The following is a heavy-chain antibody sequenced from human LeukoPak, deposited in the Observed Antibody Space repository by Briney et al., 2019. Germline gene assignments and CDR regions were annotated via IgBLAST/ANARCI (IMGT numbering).Heavy chain of an antibody. D-gene: IGHD2-15*01. CDR3: ARVGGPYCSGGSCSDY. CDR1: GGCISSGGYS. V-gene: IGHV4-30-2*01. CDR2: IYHSGST. Sequence: SQTLSLTCAVSGGCISSGGYSWSWIRQPPGKGMERIGYIYHSGSTYYNPSLKSRVTISVDTSKNQFSLKLSSVTAADTAVYYCARVGGPYCSGGSCSDYWGQGTLVTVSS. J-gene: IGHJ4*02.